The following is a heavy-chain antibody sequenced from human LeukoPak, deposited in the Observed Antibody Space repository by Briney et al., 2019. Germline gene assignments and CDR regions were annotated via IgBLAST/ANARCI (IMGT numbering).Heavy chain of an antibody. J-gene: IGHJ4*02. D-gene: IGHD1-26*01. V-gene: IGHV1-8*01. Sequence: ASVKVSCKASGYTFASYDINWVRQATGQGLEWMGWMNPNSGNTGYAQKFQGRVTITRNTSISTAYMELSSLRSEDTAVYYCARQESGGSYPSFDYWGQGTLVPVSS. CDR1: GYTFASYD. CDR2: MNPNSGNT. CDR3: ARQESGGSYPSFDY.